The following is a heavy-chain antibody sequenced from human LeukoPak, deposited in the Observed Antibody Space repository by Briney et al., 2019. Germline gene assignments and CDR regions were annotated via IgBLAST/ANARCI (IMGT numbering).Heavy chain of an antibody. CDR3: ARDSQRGKIAAAGTKAFDI. CDR2: IYYSGST. D-gene: IGHD6-13*01. CDR1: GGSISSYY. J-gene: IGHJ3*02. Sequence: SETLSLTCTVSGGSISSYYWSWIRQPPGKGLEWIGYIYYSGSTNYNPSLKSRVTISVDTSKNQFSLKLSSVTAADTAVYYCARDSQRGKIAAAGTKAFDIWGQGTMVTVSS. V-gene: IGHV4-59*01.